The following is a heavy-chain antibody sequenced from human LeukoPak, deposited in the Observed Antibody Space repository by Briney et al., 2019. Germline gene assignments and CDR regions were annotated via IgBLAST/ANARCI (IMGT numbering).Heavy chain of an antibody. Sequence: GGSLRLSCAASGFTFSDYYMSWIRQAPGKGLEWVSYISSSGSTIYYADSVKGRFTISRDNAKNSLYLQMNNLRAEDTAVYYCAKVIKGSERLTMVRGVIIKTAGLYYMDVWGKGTTATVSS. D-gene: IGHD3-10*01. V-gene: IGHV3-11*04. CDR3: AKVIKGSERLTMVRGVIIKTAGLYYMDV. CDR2: ISSSGSTI. J-gene: IGHJ6*03. CDR1: GFTFSDYY.